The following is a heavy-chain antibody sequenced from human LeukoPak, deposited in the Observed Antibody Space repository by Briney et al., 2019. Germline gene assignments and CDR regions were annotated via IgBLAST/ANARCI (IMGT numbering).Heavy chain of an antibody. D-gene: IGHD2-21*01. CDR2: IRQDGTDK. J-gene: IGHJ4*02. CDR3: VRYSRSITPAY. CDR1: GFAFSSYW. V-gene: IGHV3-7*01. Sequence: PGGSLRLSCAASGFAFSSYWMSWVRQAPGKGLEWVANIRQDGTDKQYVDSVKGRFTISRDNAKNSLFLQTDSLRADDSAVYYCVRYSRSITPAYWGQGTLVTVSS.